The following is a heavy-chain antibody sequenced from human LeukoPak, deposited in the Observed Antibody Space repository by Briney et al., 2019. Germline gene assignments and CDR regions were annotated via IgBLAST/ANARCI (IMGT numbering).Heavy chain of an antibody. CDR3: ARRTRDGGEPYYYYYMDF. Sequence: PSETLSLTCIVSGGSISSDSYSWGWTRQPPGRGLEWLGSIFYSGSTYYNPSLKSRVTISVDTSNNQFSLKLRSVTAADTAVYYCARRTRDGGEPYYYYYMDFWGKGTTVTVSS. CDR2: IFYSGST. J-gene: IGHJ6*03. V-gene: IGHV4-39*01. D-gene: IGHD3-10*01. CDR1: GGSISSDSYS.